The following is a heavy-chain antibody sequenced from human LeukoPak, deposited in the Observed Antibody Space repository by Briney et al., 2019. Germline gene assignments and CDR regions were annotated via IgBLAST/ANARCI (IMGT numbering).Heavy chain of an antibody. V-gene: IGHV4-39*07. J-gene: IGHJ5*02. CDR3: ARGEYDSSGYCSEHWFDP. CDR1: GGSISSSSYY. Sequence: PSETLSLTCTVSGGSISSSSYYWGWIRQPPGKGLEWIGSIYYSGSTYYNPSLKSRVTISVDTSKNQFSLKLSSVTAADTAVYYCARGEYDSSGYCSEHWFDPWGQGTLVTVSS. CDR2: IYYSGST. D-gene: IGHD3-22*01.